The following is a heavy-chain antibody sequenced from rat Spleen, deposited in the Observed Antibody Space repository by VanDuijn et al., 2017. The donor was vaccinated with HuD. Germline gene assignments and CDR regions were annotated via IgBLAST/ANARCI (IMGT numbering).Heavy chain of an antibody. CDR2: ITYDGSST. J-gene: IGHJ4*01. CDR3: ARHWDYYVMDA. CDR1: GFTFSDYN. V-gene: IGHV5-7*01. Sequence: EVRLVESGGGLVQPGSPLKLSCAASGFTFSDYNMAWVRQAPKKGLEWVATITYDGSSTYYRDSVKGRFTISRDNAKSTLYLQMDSLRSEDTATYYCARHWDYYVMDAWGQGASVTVSS. D-gene: IGHD5-1*01.